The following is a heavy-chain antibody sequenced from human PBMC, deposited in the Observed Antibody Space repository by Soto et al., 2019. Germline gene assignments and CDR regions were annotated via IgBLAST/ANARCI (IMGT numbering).Heavy chain of an antibody. CDR1: TFSFSDYY. Sequence: QLELVESGGGLVKPGGSLRLSCAASTFSFSDYYMSWIRQAPGKGLEWLSYISSSSAYTDYADSVKGRFTISRDNAKNSLYLQMNSLRAEDTALYYCASSVNSWEPLNRWGQGTLVTVSS. V-gene: IGHV3-11*05. CDR2: ISSSSAYT. D-gene: IGHD1-1*01. J-gene: IGHJ4*02. CDR3: ASSVNSWEPLNR.